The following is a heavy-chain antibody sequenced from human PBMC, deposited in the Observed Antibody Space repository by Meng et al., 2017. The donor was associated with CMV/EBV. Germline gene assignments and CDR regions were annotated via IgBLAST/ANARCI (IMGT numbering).Heavy chain of an antibody. CDR1: GGCFSGYY. Sequence: QVQLKQWGAGPVKPSSHLSLTCACYGGCFSGYYWSWIRQPPGKGLEWIGEINHSGSTNYNPTLKSRVSISVDTSKNQFSLKLSSVTAADTAVYYCARKRYWLLYPWFDPWGQGTLVTVSS. V-gene: IGHV4-34*01. J-gene: IGHJ5*02. CDR2: INHSGST. D-gene: IGHD3-9*01. CDR3: ARKRYWLLYPWFDP.